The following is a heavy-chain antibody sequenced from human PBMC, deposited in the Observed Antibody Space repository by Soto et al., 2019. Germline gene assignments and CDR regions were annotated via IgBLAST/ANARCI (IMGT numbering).Heavy chain of an antibody. Sequence: QVPLVESGGGLVKPGGSLRLSCAASGFTFSDYYMSWIRQAPGKGLEWVSYISSSSSYTNYADSVKGRFTISRDNAKNSLYLQMNSLRAEDTAVYYCARVRPLDSSGWDHYFDYWGQGTLFTVSS. D-gene: IGHD6-25*01. V-gene: IGHV3-11*05. CDR1: GFTFSDYY. CDR3: ARVRPLDSSGWDHYFDY. CDR2: ISSSSSYT. J-gene: IGHJ4*02.